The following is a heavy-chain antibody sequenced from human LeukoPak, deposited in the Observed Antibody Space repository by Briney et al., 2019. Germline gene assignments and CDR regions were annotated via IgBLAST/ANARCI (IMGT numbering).Heavy chain of an antibody. Sequence: GGSLRLSCAAAGFTFSSYALSWVRQAPGKGLEGVSATSGSGGSTYYADSGKGRFTISRDNSKNTLYLQMNSLRAEDTAVYYCAKESSGYYYGSGRYSDYWGQGTLVTVSS. J-gene: IGHJ4*02. V-gene: IGHV3-23*01. CDR3: AKESSGYYYGSGRYSDY. CDR2: TSGSGGST. CDR1: GFTFSSYA. D-gene: IGHD3-10*01.